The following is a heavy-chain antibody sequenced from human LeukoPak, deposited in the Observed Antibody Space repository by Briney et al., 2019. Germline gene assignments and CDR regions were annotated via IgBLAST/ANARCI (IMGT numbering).Heavy chain of an antibody. CDR1: GYSFVGYG. CDR3: ARRYCSSTSCSLYYFDY. V-gene: IGHV1-18*01. Sequence: GASVKVSCKASGYSFVGYGITWVRQAPGQGLEWMGWFNPENGNTNYAQKVQGRVTMTTDTSTSTAYMELRSLRSDDTAVYYCARRYCSSTSCSLYYFDYWGQGTLVTVSS. CDR2: FNPENGNT. J-gene: IGHJ4*02. D-gene: IGHD2-2*01.